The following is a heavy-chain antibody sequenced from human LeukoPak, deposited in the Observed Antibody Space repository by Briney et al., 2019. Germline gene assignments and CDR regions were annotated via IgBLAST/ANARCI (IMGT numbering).Heavy chain of an antibody. CDR1: GFTFSSYS. J-gene: IGHJ4*02. CDR3: ARGPLVADFWSGYYGDY. V-gene: IGHV3-21*01. Sequence: GGSLRLSCAASGFTFSSYSMNWVRQAPGKGLEWVSSISSSSSYIYYADSVKGRFTISRDNAKNSLYLQMNSLRAEDTAVYYCARGPLVADFWSGYYGDYWGQGTLVTVSS. D-gene: IGHD3-3*01. CDR2: ISSSSSYI.